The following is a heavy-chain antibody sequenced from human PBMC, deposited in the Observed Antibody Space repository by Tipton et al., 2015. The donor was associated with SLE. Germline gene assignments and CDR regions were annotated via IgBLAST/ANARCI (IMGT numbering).Heavy chain of an antibody. V-gene: IGHV4-30-2*05. CDR2: IYHSGGT. CDR1: SDSISSAGYS. J-gene: IGHJ4*02. D-gene: IGHD2-15*01. CDR3: ARSLGAGFCSGGNCFEPLDY. Sequence: TLSLTCTISSDSISSAGYSWTWIRQPPGKGLEWIGYIYHSGGTYYNPSLKSRVTMSADTSKNQFSLKLNSVTAVDTAIYYCARSLGAGFCSGGNCFEPLDYWGQGILVTVSS.